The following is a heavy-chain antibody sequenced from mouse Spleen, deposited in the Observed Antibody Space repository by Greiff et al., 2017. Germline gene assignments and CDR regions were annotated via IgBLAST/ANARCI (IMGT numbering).Heavy chain of an antibody. CDR2: ISSGGSYT. CDR1: GFTFSSYA. CDR3: ARQGVANFDY. Sequence: EVKLMESGGGLVKPGGSLKLSCAASGFTFSSYAMSWVRQTPEKRLEWVATISSGGSYTYYPDSVKGRFTISRDNAKNTLYLQMSSLRSEDTAMYYCARQGVANFDYWGQGTTLTVSS. D-gene: IGHD1-1*02. V-gene: IGHV5-9-3*01. J-gene: IGHJ2*01.